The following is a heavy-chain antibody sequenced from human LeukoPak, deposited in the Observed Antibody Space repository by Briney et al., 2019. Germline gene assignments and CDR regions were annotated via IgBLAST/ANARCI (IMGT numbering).Heavy chain of an antibody. V-gene: IGHV5-51*01. D-gene: IGHD3-10*01. CDR2: IYPGDSDT. Sequence: GESLKISCKGSGYSFTSYWIGWVRQMPGKGLEWMGIIYPGDSDTRYSPSFQGQVTISADKSVSTAYLQWSSLKASDTAMYYCARGAMVRGVTVPFDYWGQGTLVTVSS. CDR1: GYSFTSYW. CDR3: ARGAMVRGVTVPFDY. J-gene: IGHJ4*02.